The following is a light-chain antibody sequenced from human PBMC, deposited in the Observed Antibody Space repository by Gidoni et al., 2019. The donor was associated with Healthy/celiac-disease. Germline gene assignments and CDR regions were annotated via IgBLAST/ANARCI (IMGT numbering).Light chain of an antibody. CDR1: QSVSSN. CDR2: GAS. CDR3: QQYNNWPLG. V-gene: IGKV3-15*01. J-gene: IGKJ3*01. Sequence: EIVMKQSPATLSVSPGERATLSCRASQSVSSNLAWYQQKPGQAPRLLIYGASTRATGIPARFSGSGSGTEFTLTISSLQSEDFAVYYCQQYNNWPLGFGPGTKVDIK.